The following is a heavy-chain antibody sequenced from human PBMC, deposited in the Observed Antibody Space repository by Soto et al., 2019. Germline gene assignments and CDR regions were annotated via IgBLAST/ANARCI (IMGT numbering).Heavy chain of an antibody. Sequence: QVQLQESGPGLVKPSETLSLTCTVSGGSIGNYYWSWIRQPPGKGLEWNGYIYHSGSGNYNPSLESRINISIDTSKNQFSLELNSLTAADTAVYYCARQKGDWSAYYFDYWGPGALVTVSS. D-gene: IGHD3-9*01. CDR1: GGSIGNYY. CDR3: ARQKGDWSAYYFDY. J-gene: IGHJ4*02. V-gene: IGHV4-59*08. CDR2: IYHSGSG.